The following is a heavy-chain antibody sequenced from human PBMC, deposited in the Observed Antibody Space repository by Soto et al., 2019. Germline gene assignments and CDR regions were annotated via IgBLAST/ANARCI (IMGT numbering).Heavy chain of an antibody. CDR3: AKGSAGGRPYYFDY. CDR1: GFTFSSYA. D-gene: IGHD6-13*01. CDR2: INDIGGST. Sequence: EVQVSESGGGLVQPGGSLRLSCAAYGFTFSSYAMSWVRQAPGKGLEWVSAINDIGGSTYHADSVKGRFTISRDNTKNTLWLQMNSLTVEDTAVYYCAKGSAGGRPYYFDYWGQGALVTVSS. V-gene: IGHV3-23*01. J-gene: IGHJ4*02.